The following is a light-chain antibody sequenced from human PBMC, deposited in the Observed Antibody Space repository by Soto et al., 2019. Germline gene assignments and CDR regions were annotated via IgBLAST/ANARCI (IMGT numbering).Light chain of an antibody. CDR1: YRDVGGYNY. CDR2: DVS. Sequence: QSALPQPASVSGSPGQSITISCTGTYRDVGGYNYVAWYQQYPGKAPKLMIYDVSFRPSGVSNRFSGPKSDITASLTISGLQAEDEADYYCSSYTSSSSQVFGTGTKVTVL. V-gene: IGLV2-14*01. CDR3: SSYTSSSSQV. J-gene: IGLJ1*01.